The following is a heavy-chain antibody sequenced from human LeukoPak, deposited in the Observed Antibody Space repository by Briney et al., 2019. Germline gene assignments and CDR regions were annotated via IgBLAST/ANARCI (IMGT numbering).Heavy chain of an antibody. Sequence: SVKVSCKASGGTFSSYAISWVRQAPGQGLEWMGGIIPIFGTANYAQKFQGRVTITTDESMSTAYMELSSLRSEDTAVYYCARALTTVTTSPDAFDIWGQGTMVTVSS. J-gene: IGHJ3*02. CDR2: IIPIFGTA. V-gene: IGHV1-69*05. D-gene: IGHD4-11*01. CDR1: GGTFSSYA. CDR3: ARALTTVTTSPDAFDI.